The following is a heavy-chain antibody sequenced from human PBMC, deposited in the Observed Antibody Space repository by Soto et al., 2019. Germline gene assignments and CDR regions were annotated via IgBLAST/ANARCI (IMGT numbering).Heavy chain of an antibody. CDR2: IIPIFGTA. CDR1: GGTFSSYA. J-gene: IGHJ4*02. CDR3: VGTPSQAAAGTGVDY. V-gene: IGHV1-69*01. Sequence: QVKLVQSGAEVKKPGSSVKVSCKASGGTFSSYAISWVRQAPGQGLEWMGGIIPIFGTANYAQKFQGRVTITADESTSTAYMELSSLRSEDTAVYYCVGTPSQAAAGTGVDYWGQGTLVTVSS. D-gene: IGHD6-13*01.